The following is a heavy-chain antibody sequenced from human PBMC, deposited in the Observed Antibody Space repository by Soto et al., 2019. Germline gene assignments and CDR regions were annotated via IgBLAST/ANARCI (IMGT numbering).Heavy chain of an antibody. CDR1: GASIINYY. D-gene: IGHD6-13*01. CDR3: ARGTSSWSWKFDY. V-gene: IGHV4-59*01. J-gene: IGHJ4*02. Sequence: SETLSLTCTVSGASIINYYWAWIRQSPGGGLESIGYVSNTATTTYNPSLKSRVTMSLDTSKNQLSLRLTSVTAADTAVYYCARGTSSWSWKFDYWGQGILVTVSS. CDR2: VSNTATT.